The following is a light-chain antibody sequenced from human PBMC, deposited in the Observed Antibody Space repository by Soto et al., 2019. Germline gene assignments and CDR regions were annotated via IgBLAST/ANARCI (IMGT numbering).Light chain of an antibody. V-gene: IGKV1-17*01. Sequence: DVQMTQSPSPLAASIGDRVTISCRASQAIGSDLAWFQHRPGTAPHRLIFAVSSLQSGVPSRFSGSGSGTDFSLTISSLQPEDFATYFCLQYNTFPPTFGQGTKVETK. CDR2: AVS. J-gene: IGKJ1*01. CDR3: LQYNTFPPT. CDR1: QAIGSD.